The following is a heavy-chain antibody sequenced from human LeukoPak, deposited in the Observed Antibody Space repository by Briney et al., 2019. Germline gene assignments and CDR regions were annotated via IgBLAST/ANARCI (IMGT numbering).Heavy chain of an antibody. D-gene: IGHD3-10*01. V-gene: IGHV3-21*01. CDR2: INSNSNM. CDR1: GFTFSSYA. J-gene: IGHJ4*02. CDR3: ARDYYYVSGNYYIYFDY. Sequence: GGSLRLSCSASGFTFSSYAMSWVRQAPGKGLEWVSSINSNSNMYYADSVKGRFTISRDDAKNSVHLQMNSLRAEDTAVYYCARDYYYVSGNYYIYFDYWGQGILVTVSS.